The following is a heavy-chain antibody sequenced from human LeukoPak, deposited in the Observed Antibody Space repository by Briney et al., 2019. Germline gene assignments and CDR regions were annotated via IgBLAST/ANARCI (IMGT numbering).Heavy chain of an antibody. CDR3: ARHGFTSEGGGWFDP. D-gene: IGHD2-15*01. J-gene: IGHJ5*02. Sequence: SETLSLTCTVSGDSINGYYWSWIRQPPGEGLEWIAYIHSSGSPNYNPSLRSRVTLSVDTSKNQIYLKLSSVTAADTAVYYCARHGFTSEGGGWFDPWGQGTLVTVSS. CDR1: GDSINGYY. V-gene: IGHV4-59*08. CDR2: IHSSGSP.